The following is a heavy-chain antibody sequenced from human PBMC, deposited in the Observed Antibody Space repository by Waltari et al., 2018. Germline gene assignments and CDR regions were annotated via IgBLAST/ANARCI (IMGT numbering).Heavy chain of an antibody. Sequence: DVQLVESGGALVQPGGSLRLSCAASGFEFNFYWMSWVRQTPGKGLEWVAKRNKDGNEKYYVDSVKGRFTISRNNAKNSVSLQIHSLRAEDTGVYYCARAPFNAGSYHFDYWGQGTLVTVS. CDR1: GFEFNFYW. CDR2: RNKDGNEK. J-gene: IGHJ4*02. CDR3: ARAPFNAGSYHFDY. D-gene: IGHD3-10*01. V-gene: IGHV3-7*03.